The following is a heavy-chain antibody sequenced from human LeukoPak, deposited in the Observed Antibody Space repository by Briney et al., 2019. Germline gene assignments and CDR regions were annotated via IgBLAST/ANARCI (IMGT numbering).Heavy chain of an antibody. Sequence: PGGSLRLSGAASGFTVSSNYMSWVRQAPGKGLEWVSVIYSGGSTYHADSVKGRFTISRDNSKNTLYLQMNSPRAEDTAVSYCARLRWGDWLDPWGKGTLVTVSS. CDR1: GFTVSSNY. J-gene: IGHJ5*02. V-gene: IGHV3-66*02. CDR2: IYSGGST. D-gene: IGHD4-23*01. CDR3: ARLRWGDWLDP.